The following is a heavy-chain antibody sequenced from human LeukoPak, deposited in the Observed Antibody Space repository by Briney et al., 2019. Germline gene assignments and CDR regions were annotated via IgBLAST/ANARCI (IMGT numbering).Heavy chain of an antibody. CDR2: ISGSGGST. CDR1: GFTFSSYA. CDR3: AKGDGLDYYYYYYMDV. Sequence: GGSLRLSCAASGFTFSSYAMSWVRQAPGKGLEWVSAISGSGGSTYYADSVKGRFTISRDNSKDTRYLQMNSLRAEDTAVYYCAKGDGLDYYYYYYMDVWGKGTTVTVSS. V-gene: IGHV3-23*01. J-gene: IGHJ6*03. D-gene: IGHD2-2*03.